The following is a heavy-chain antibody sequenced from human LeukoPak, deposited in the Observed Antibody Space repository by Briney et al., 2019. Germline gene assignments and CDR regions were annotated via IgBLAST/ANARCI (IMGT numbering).Heavy chain of an antibody. CDR2: IYWNDDK. J-gene: IGHJ4*02. V-gene: IGHV2-5*01. CDR3: AHRGGAVTGHYYFDY. CDR1: GFSLTTTGVG. Sequence: SGPTLGNPTQTLTLTCTFSGFSLTTTGVGVNWIRQPPGKALEWLALIYWNDDKRYSASLKTRLTITKDTSKNQVVLTMTNMDPEDTATYCAHRGGAVTGHYYFDYWGQGTLVTVSS. D-gene: IGHD6-19*01.